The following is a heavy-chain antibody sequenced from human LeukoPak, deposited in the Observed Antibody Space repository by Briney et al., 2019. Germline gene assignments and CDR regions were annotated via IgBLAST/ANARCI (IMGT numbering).Heavy chain of an antibody. Sequence: PSETLSLTCAVYGGSFSGYYWSWIRQPPGMGLEWIGEINQSGSTNYNPSLKSRVTISVDTSKNQFSLKLSSVTAADTAVYYCARANYYYGMDVWGQGTTVTVSS. V-gene: IGHV4-34*01. CDR2: INQSGST. J-gene: IGHJ6*02. CDR1: GGSFSGYY. CDR3: ARANYYYGMDV.